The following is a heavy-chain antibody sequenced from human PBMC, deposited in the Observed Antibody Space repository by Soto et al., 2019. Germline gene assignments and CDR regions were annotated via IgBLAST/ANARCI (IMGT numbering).Heavy chain of an antibody. CDR2: ISVDGRND. CDR3: AKEGHTSGRCGCFNI. D-gene: IGHD6-19*01. J-gene: IGHJ3*02. Sequence: GGSLRLSCEASGFTLSSSVMQWVRQAPGKRLEWLSVISVDGRNDLHAGAVKGRFTISRDISKNMVYLQMNDLRPDDTAMYFCAKEGHTSGRCGCFNIWGQGTMVTVSS. CDR1: GFTLSSSV. V-gene: IGHV3-30*18.